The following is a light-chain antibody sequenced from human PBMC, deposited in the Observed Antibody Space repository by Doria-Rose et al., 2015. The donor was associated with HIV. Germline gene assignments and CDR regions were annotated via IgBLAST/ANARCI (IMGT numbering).Light chain of an antibody. Sequence: DIVLTQSPGTLSLSPGERATLSCRASQSFSSTYLAWYQQKPGQAPSLLIYDGSTMATGIPDRFSASGSGTDFTLTIIRLEPEDFALYYCHQYGTSWTFGQGTKVEI. CDR2: DGS. CDR3: HQYGTSWT. CDR1: QSFSSTY. V-gene: IGKV3-20*01. J-gene: IGKJ1*01.